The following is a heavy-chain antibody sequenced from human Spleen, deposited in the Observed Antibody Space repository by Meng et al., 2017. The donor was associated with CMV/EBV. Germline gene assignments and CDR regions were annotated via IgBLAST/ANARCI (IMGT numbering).Heavy chain of an antibody. CDR3: ARSGGIAAAGDY. J-gene: IGHJ4*02. CDR1: GGSFSDYY. D-gene: IGHD6-13*01. CDR2: INHSGST. Sequence: QLKLQESGPGLVKPSETLSLTCAVYGGSFSDYYWSWIRQPPGKGLEWIGEINHSGSTNYNPSLKSRVTISVDTSKNQFSLKLSSVTAADTAVYYCARSGGIAAAGDYWGQGTLVTVSS. V-gene: IGHV4-34*10.